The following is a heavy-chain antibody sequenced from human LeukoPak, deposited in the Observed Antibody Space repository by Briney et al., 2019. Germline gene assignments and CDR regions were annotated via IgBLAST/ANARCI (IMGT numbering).Heavy chain of an antibody. CDR1: GYTFTSYG. V-gene: IGHV1-2*02. J-gene: IGHJ3*02. Sequence: ASVKVSCKASGYTFTSYGISWVRQAPGQGLEWMGWINPNSGGTNYAQKFQGRVTMTRDTSISTAYMELSRLRSDDTAVYYCARADGDFFFDIWGQGTMVTVSS. CDR3: ARADGDFFFDI. CDR2: INPNSGGT. D-gene: IGHD4-17*01.